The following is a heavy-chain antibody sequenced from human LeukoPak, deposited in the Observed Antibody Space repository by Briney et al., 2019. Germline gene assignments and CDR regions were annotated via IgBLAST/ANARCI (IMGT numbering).Heavy chain of an antibody. D-gene: IGHD6-19*01. CDR3: ARVRAVAGTKAGLGY. J-gene: IGHJ4*02. CDR1: GGTFSSYA. Sequence: GASVKVSCKASGGTFSSYAISWVRQATGQGLEWMGWMNPNSGNTGYAQKFQGRVTMTRNTSISTAYMELSSLRSEDTAVYYCARVRAVAGTKAGLGYWGQGTLVTVSS. CDR2: MNPNSGNT. V-gene: IGHV1-8*02.